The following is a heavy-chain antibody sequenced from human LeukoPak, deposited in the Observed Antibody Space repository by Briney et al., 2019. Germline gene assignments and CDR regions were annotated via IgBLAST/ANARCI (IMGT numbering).Heavy chain of an antibody. CDR1: GYTFTSYA. CDR2: INAGNGNT. J-gene: IGHJ4*02. D-gene: IGHD2-8*01. CDR3: ARSWRMDIFDY. Sequence: ASVKVSCKASGYTFTSYAMHWVRQAPGQRLEWMGWINAGNGNTKYSQKFQGWVTMTRDTSISTAYMELSRLRSDDTAVYYCARSWRMDIFDYWGQGTLVTVSS. V-gene: IGHV1-3*01.